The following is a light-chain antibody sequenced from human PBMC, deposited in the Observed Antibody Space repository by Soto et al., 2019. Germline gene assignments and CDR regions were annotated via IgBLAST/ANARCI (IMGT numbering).Light chain of an antibody. CDR2: EVS. Sequence: QSALTQPPSVSGSPGQSVTISCTGTSSDVGRYNRVSWYQQPPGTAPKLMIYEVSNRPSRVPDRFSGSKSGNTASLTISGIQAEDEADYYCSSYTSSSTLLFGGGTKLTVL. J-gene: IGLJ2*01. CDR1: SSDVGRYNR. CDR3: SSYTSSSTLL. V-gene: IGLV2-18*02.